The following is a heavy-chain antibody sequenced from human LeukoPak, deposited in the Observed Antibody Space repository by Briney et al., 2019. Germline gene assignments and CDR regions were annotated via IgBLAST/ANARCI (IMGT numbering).Heavy chain of an antibody. CDR3: AREGTTVTHFDY. CDR2: IYSSGST. CDR1: GGSISGYY. V-gene: IGHV4-59*01. J-gene: IGHJ4*02. D-gene: IGHD4-11*01. Sequence: TSETLSLTCTVSGGSISGYYWSWIRQPPGKGLEWIGYIYSSGSTNYNPSLKSRVTISIDTSKNQFSLKLTSVTAADTAVYYCAREGTTVTHFDYWGQGTLVTVSS.